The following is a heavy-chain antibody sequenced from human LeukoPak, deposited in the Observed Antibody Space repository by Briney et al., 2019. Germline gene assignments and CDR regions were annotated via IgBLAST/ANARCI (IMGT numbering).Heavy chain of an antibody. D-gene: IGHD1-26*01. CDR2: INWNGGST. Sequence: GGSLRLSCAASGFTFDDYGMSWVRQAPGKGLEWVSGINWNGGSTGYADSVKGRFTISRDNAKNSLYLQMNSLRAEDTALYYCARDTSGSYYYYYYMDVWGKGTTVTVS. V-gene: IGHV3-20*04. CDR1: GFTFDDYG. J-gene: IGHJ6*03. CDR3: ARDTSGSYYYYYYMDV.